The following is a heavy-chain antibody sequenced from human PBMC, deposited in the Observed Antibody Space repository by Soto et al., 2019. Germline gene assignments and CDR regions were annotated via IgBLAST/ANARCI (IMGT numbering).Heavy chain of an antibody. V-gene: IGHV3-23*01. Sequence: ELQVLDSGGGLVQPGGSLRLSCAASGFTFNNYAMNWVRQAPGKGLEWVATISGTGGSTYYADSVKGRFTISRDNSKNTLYLQMNSLRVEDTAVYYCAKDRLGGNFDYWGQGTQVTVSS. CDR3: AKDRLGGNFDY. J-gene: IGHJ4*02. CDR2: ISGTGGST. CDR1: GFTFNNYA.